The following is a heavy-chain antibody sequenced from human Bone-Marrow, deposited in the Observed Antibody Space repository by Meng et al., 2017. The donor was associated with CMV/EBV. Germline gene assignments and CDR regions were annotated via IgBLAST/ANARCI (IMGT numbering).Heavy chain of an antibody. CDR1: GFTFRSYW. D-gene: IGHD2-15*01. J-gene: IGHJ6*02. Sequence: GESLKISCAASGFTFRSYWMSWVRQAPGKGLEWVANIKENGGEKYYMDSVKGRFTISRDNAKNSLYLQMHNLRVEDTAVYFCARGWDILVVSSAGGAMDVWGQGTTVTVSS. V-gene: IGHV3-7*01. CDR3: ARGWDILVVSSAGGAMDV. CDR2: IKENGGEK.